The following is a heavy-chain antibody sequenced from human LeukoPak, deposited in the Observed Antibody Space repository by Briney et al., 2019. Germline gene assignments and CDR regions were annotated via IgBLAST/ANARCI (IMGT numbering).Heavy chain of an antibody. V-gene: IGHV4-61*02. CDR1: GGSISSGSFY. Sequence: PSETLSLTCTVFGGSISSGSFYWSRIRQPAGKGLEWIGRIFSSGITNYNPSLKSRVTISVDTSKNQFSLKLSSVTAADTAVYYCARDIGYCSSTSCYPMFDYWGQGTLVTVSS. CDR3: ARDIGYCSSTSCYPMFDY. CDR2: IFSSGIT. D-gene: IGHD2-2*03. J-gene: IGHJ4*02.